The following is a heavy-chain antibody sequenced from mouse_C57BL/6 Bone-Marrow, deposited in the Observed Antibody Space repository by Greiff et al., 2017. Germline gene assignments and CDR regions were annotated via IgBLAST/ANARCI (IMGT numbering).Heavy chain of an antibody. Sequence: VQLQQSGPELVKPGASVKISCMASGYAFSSSWMNWVKQRPGKGLEWIGRIYPGDGDTNYNGKFKGKATLTADKSSSTAYMQLSSLTSEDSAVYFCARNPDYWGQGTTLTVSA. CDR3: ARNPDY. CDR1: GYAFSSSW. V-gene: IGHV1-82*01. CDR2: IYPGDGDT. J-gene: IGHJ2*01.